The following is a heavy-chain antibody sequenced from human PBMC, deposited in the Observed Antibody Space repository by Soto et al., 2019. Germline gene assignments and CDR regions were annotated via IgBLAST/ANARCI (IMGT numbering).Heavy chain of an antibody. CDR2: ISSDGTIK. Sequence: QVQLVESGGGLVKPGGSLRLSCAASGFTFSDYYMSWIRQAPGKGLEWVSYISSDGTIKYYADYVKGRFTIPRDNAKNSLYLQINSLRAADTAVYFCAKDLGYYDSDGFLDYWGQGTLVTVSS. D-gene: IGHD3-22*01. CDR3: AKDLGYYDSDGFLDY. CDR1: GFTFSDYY. V-gene: IGHV3-11*01. J-gene: IGHJ4*02.